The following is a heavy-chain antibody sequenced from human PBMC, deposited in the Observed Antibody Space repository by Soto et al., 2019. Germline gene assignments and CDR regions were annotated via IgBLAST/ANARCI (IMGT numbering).Heavy chain of an antibody. V-gene: IGHV5-51*01. D-gene: IGHD3-9*01. CDR1: GYSFTSYW. J-gene: IGHJ3*02. CDR2: IYPGDPDT. CDR3: LWFSRVHALDI. Sequence: PGESLKISCKGSGYSFTSYWIGWVRQMPGKGLEWMGIIYPGDPDTRYSPSFQGQVTISADKSISTAYLQWSSLKASDPAMYYCLWFSRVHALDIWAKGTRVPVSS.